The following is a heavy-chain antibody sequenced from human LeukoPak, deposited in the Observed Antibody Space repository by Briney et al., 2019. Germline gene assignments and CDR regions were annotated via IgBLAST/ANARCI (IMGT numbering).Heavy chain of an antibody. CDR3: ARSSSYFTYFDL. CDR1: GFTLRDYY. D-gene: IGHD2/OR15-2a*01. V-gene: IGHV3-11*04. Sequence: PGGFLRLSCAASGFTLRDYYMSWIRQAPGKGLEWISYMSSTGNTIYYAESVKGRFTVSRDSANNSMSLQMTSLRAEDSAVYYCARSSSYFTYFDLWGRDTLVTVSS. CDR2: MSSTGNTI. J-gene: IGHJ2*01.